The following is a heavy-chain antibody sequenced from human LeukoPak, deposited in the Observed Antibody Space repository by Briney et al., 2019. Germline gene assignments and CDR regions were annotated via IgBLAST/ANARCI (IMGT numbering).Heavy chain of an antibody. CDR2: IYYSGST. CDR3: ARRFTFGGVIGFPFQH. J-gene: IGHJ1*01. CDR1: GGSISRSSYY. V-gene: IGHV4-39*01. Sequence: SETLSLTCTVSGGSISRSSYYWGWIRQPPGKGLEWIGSIYYSGSTYYNPSLKSRVTISVNTSKNQFSLKLSSVTAADTAVYYCARRFTFGGVIGFPFQHWGQGTLVTVSS. D-gene: IGHD3-16*02.